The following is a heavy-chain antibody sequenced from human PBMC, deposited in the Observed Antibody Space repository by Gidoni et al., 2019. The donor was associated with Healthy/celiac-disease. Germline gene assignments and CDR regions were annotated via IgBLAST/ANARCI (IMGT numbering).Heavy chain of an antibody. Sequence: QVQLVQSGAEVKKPGASVTVYCKASGYTFTRYYMHWVRQAPGQGLEWMGITNPSGGSTSYAQKFQGRVTMTRDTSTSTVYMELSSLRSEDTAVYYCAIRTLSSSWYGGNWNWFDPWGQGTLVTVSS. J-gene: IGHJ5*02. CDR1: GYTFTRYY. CDR2: TNPSGGST. CDR3: AIRTLSSSWYGGNWNWFDP. V-gene: IGHV1-46*03. D-gene: IGHD6-13*01.